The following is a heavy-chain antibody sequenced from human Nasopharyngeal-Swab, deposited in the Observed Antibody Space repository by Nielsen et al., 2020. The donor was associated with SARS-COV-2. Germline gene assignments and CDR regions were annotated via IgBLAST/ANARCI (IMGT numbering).Heavy chain of an antibody. D-gene: IGHD6-25*01. Sequence: GGSLRLSCAASGFTFSSYSMNWVRQAPGKGLEWVSSISSSSSYIYYADSVKGRFTISRDNAKNSLYLQMNSLRAEDTAVYYCAGGSAAGPYYYYCGMDVWGQGTTVTVSS. CDR2: ISSSSSYI. CDR3: AGGSAAGPYYYYCGMDV. V-gene: IGHV3-21*01. CDR1: GFTFSSYS. J-gene: IGHJ6*02.